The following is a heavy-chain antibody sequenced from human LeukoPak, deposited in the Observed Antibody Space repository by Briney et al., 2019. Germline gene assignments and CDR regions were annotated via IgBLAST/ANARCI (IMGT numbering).Heavy chain of an antibody. CDR3: TTDGYKRWEPFNY. D-gene: IGHD1-26*01. Sequence: KPGGSLRLSCSASGFTFTNAWMSWVRQAPGKGLEWVGRIKSKTDGGTTDYAAPVKGRFTISRDDSKNTLYLQMNSLKTEDTAVYYCTTDGYKRWEPFNYWGQGTLVTVSS. CDR2: IKSKTDGGTT. V-gene: IGHV3-15*01. CDR1: GFTFTNAW. J-gene: IGHJ4*02.